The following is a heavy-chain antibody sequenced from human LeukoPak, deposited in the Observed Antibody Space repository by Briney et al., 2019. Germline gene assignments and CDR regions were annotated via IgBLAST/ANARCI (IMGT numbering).Heavy chain of an antibody. CDR1: GYTFTNYA. J-gene: IGHJ4*02. CDR3: AGDSGSGSNDY. D-gene: IGHD1-26*01. Sequence: ASVKVSCKASGYTFTNYAIHWVRQAPGQRLEWMAWINAGNGNTKYSQKFQGRVTVIRDTSASTAYMELSSLKSEDAAVYYCAGDSGSGSNDYWGQGTLVTVSS. CDR2: INAGNGNT. V-gene: IGHV1-3*01.